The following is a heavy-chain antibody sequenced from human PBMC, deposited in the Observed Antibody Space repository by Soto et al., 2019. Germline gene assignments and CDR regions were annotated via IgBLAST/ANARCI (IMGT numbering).Heavy chain of an antibody. CDR3: AKSYDLWSNYLSLGDKRDP. Sequence: HPGGSLRLSCAASVFIFGSYAMNWVRQFPGKGPEWVAVLSTDGSTPYYADSVRGRFTISRDNSKSTLFLQMNSLRPEDTAIYFCAKSYDLWSNYLSLGDKRDPWGQGNLVPVSS. CDR1: VFIFGSYA. D-gene: IGHD3-3*01. CDR2: LSTDGSTP. J-gene: IGHJ5*02. V-gene: IGHV3-30*16.